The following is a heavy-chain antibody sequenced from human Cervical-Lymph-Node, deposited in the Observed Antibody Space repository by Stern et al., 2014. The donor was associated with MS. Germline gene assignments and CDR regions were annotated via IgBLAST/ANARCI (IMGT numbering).Heavy chain of an antibody. D-gene: IGHD2-8*01. Sequence: VQLVESGAEVKKPGASVTVSCKASGYTFTDYDINWVRQAPGQGLEWMAWMNPNSGKSGSAQKFRGRVTMTRDTSTNTAYMDVSSLRSEDTAVYYCARGPIGGSVMVYATISGMDVWGQGTTVTVSS. CDR3: ARGPIGGSVMVYATISGMDV. CDR2: MNPNSGKS. V-gene: IGHV1-8*01. CDR1: GYTFTDYD. J-gene: IGHJ6*02.